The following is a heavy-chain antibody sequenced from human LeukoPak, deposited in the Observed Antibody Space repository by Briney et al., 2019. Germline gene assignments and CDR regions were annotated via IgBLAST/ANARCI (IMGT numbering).Heavy chain of an antibody. CDR1: GFTFSSNG. V-gene: IGHV3-30*02. CDR2: ISYDEGNK. Sequence: GGPLRLSCAAAGFTFSSNGMHWVRQAPGKGLEWVSFISYDEGNKFYSDSVKGRFTISRDVSKNTLYLQMNSLRTEDTAVYFCAKDNPVLDYWGQGTLVTVSA. D-gene: IGHD6-6*01. J-gene: IGHJ4*02. CDR3: AKDNPVLDY.